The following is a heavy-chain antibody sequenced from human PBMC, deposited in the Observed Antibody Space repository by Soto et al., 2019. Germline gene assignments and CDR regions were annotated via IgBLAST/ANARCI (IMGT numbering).Heavy chain of an antibody. CDR1: CDSMTSSRLY. CDR2: VFYTGSA. Sequence: SETLSLTCNFSCDSMTSSRLYWGWFRQPPGKGLEWIATVFYTGSAYYKSSLKSRVTISVDTSKNQFSLNLRSVTAADTAIYYCARHGHVRERPFYYYGMDVWGQGTTVTVSS. V-gene: IGHV4-39*01. CDR3: ARHGHVRERPFYYYGMDV. D-gene: IGHD1-1*01. J-gene: IGHJ6*02.